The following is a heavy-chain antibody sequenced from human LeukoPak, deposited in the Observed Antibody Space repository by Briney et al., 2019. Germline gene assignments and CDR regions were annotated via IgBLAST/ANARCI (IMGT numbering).Heavy chain of an antibody. D-gene: IGHD5-18*01. CDR1: GGSISSGGYY. V-gene: IGHV4-30-2*01. J-gene: IGHJ4*02. CDR3: ARGRGYSYGPFDY. Sequence: SETLSLTCTVSGGSISSGGYYWSWIRQPPGKGLEWIGYIYHSGSTYYNPSLKSRVTISVDRSKNQFSLRLGSVTAADTAVYYCARGRGYSYGPFDYWGQGALVTVSS. CDR2: IYHSGST.